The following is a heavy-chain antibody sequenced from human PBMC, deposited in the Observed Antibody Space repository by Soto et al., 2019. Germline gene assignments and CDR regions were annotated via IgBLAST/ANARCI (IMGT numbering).Heavy chain of an antibody. CDR2: IHYTGNI. CDR1: GGSISSEYFH. D-gene: IGHD2-21*02. CDR3: AREDDGGDRDYYGLDV. Sequence: QVQLQQSGPGLVEPSQTLSLTCAVSGGSISSEYFHWTWIRQSPGKGLEWIGYIHYTGNIMYNPSFKSRLTMAVDTTKNQFSLQLTSVTAADTAVYFCAREDDGGDRDYYGLDVWGQGTTVTVSS. J-gene: IGHJ6*02. V-gene: IGHV4-30-4*08.